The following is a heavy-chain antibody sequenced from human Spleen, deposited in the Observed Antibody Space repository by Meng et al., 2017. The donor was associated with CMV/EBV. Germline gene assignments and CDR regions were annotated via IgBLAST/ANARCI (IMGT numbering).Heavy chain of an antibody. J-gene: IGHJ4*02. CDR3: ARRTFSSSGDY. CDR2: IYSGESST. CDR1: GFTFGNYA. Sequence: SCAASGFTFGNYAMTWVRQAPGKGPQWVSLIYSGESSTHYADSVKGRFTTSRDNPKKTLYLQMHSLRAEDTAVYYCARRTFSSSGDYWGQGTLVTVSS. V-gene: IGHV3-23*03. D-gene: IGHD3-10*01.